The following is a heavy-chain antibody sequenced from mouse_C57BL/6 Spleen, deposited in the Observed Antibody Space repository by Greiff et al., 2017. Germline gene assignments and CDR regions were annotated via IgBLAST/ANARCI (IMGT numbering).Heavy chain of an antibody. D-gene: IGHD1-1*01. CDR1: GYTFTSYW. CDR3: ARATVVATPFAY. J-gene: IGHJ3*01. V-gene: IGHV1-69*01. Sequence: QVQLQQPGAELVMPGASVKLSCKASGYTFTSYWMHWVKQRPGQGLEWIGEIDPSDSYTNYNQKFKGKSTLTVDKSSSTAYMQLSSLTSEDSAVYFCARATVVATPFAYWGQGTLVTVSA. CDR2: IDPSDSYT.